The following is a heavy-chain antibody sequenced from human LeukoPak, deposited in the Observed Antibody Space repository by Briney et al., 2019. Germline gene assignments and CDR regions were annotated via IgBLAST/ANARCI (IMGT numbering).Heavy chain of an antibody. D-gene: IGHD1-26*01. CDR2: IIPIFGTA. CDR3: ARKNSEGSFDY. J-gene: IGHJ4*02. Sequence: ASVKVSCKASGGTSSSYAISWVRQAPGQGLEWMGGIIPIFGTANYAQKFQGRVTITADESTSTAYMELSSLRSEDTAVYYCARKNSEGSFDYWGQGTLVTVSS. CDR1: GGTSSSYA. V-gene: IGHV1-69*13.